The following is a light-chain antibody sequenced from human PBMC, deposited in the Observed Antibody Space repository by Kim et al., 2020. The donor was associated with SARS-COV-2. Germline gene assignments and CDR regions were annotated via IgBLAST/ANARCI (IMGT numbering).Light chain of an antibody. V-gene: IGKV3-15*01. CDR2: DAS. Sequence: EIVMTQSPATLSVSPGERATLSCRASQSVSSNLAWYQQKPGQAPRLLIYDASTRATGVPVRFSGSGSGTEFTLTISSLQSEDFVVYFCQHYNDWPLTFGGGTKVEI. CDR3: QHYNDWPLT. J-gene: IGKJ4*01. CDR1: QSVSSN.